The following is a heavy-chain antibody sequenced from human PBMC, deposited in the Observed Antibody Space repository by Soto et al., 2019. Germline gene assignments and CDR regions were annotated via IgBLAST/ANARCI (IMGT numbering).Heavy chain of an antibody. D-gene: IGHD5-18*01. CDR2: IYSSGST. CDR1: GDSIGSGNQY. V-gene: IGHV4-61*01. CDR3: ARDIRGYSRAFDY. J-gene: IGHJ4*02. Sequence: PSETLSLTCPVSGDSIGSGNQYWSWIRQPPGKGLEWIGYIYSSGSTKYNPSLKSRVTISLDTSSNQFSLKLTSVTAADTAVYYCARDIRGYSRAFDYWGQGTLVTVSS.